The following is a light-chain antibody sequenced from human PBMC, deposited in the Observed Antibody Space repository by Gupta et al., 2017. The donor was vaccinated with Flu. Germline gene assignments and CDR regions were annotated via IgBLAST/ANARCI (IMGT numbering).Light chain of an antibody. CDR2: EVS. Sequence: TGTSSGIGAYNYVSWYQQYPGKAPKLMIYEVSNRPSGVSTRFSGSKSGNTASLTISGLQAEDEADYYGGSYGAVGVFGGGTKVTVL. J-gene: IGLJ2*01. CDR1: SSGIGAYNY. V-gene: IGLV2-14*01. CDR3: GSYGAVGV.